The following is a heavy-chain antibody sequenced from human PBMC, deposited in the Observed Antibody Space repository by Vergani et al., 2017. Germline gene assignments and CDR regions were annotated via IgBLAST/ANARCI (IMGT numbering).Heavy chain of an antibody. CDR3: AREGNGGDYGESYFDY. Sequence: QVQLVQSGAEVKKPGSSVKVSCKASGGTFSSYAISWVRQAPGQGLEWMGGIIPIFGTANYAQKFQGRVTITADESTSTAYMERSSLRSEDTAVYYCAREGNGGDYGESYFDYWGQGTLVTVSS. CDR1: GGTFSSYA. CDR2: IIPIFGTA. D-gene: IGHD4-17*01. J-gene: IGHJ4*02. V-gene: IGHV1-69*01.